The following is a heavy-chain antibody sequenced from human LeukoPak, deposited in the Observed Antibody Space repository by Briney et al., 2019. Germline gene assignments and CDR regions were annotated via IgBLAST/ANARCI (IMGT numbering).Heavy chain of an antibody. CDR2: ISWNSAGI. CDR1: GFTFDDYA. D-gene: IGHD2-8*01. J-gene: IGHJ6*02. V-gene: IGHV3-9*01. Sequence: GGSLRLSCAASGFTFDDYAMHWVRQIPGKGLEWVSGISWNSAGIGYADSVKGRFTISRDNAKNSLYLQMNNLRGEDTALYYCAKAFRTNSNYYYGLDVWGQGTTVTVSS. CDR3: AKAFRTNSNYYYGLDV.